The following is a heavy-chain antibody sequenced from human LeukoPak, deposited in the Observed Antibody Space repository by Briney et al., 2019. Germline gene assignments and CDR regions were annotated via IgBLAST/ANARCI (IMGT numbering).Heavy chain of an antibody. V-gene: IGHV4-59*01. D-gene: IGHD4-17*01. CDR3: ARMATVTTLDY. CDR2: IYYSGST. J-gene: IGHJ4*02. Sequence: PSETLSLTCSVSGVSISSYYWSWIRQPPGKGLEWIGYIYYSGSTNYNPSLKSRVTISVDTSKNQFSLKLSSVTAADTAVYYCARMATVTTLDYWGQGTLVTVSS. CDR1: GVSISSYY.